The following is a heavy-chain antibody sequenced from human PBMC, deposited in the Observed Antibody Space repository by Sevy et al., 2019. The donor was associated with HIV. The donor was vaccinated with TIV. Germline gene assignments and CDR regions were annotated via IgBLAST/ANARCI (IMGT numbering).Heavy chain of an antibody. V-gene: IGHV3-30*02. CDR1: GFTFSSYG. CDR3: AKDRRSYYFDY. D-gene: IGHD3-10*01. Sequence: GGSLRLSCAASGFTFSSYGMHWVRQAPGKGLEWVAVIRYDGSNKYYADSVKGRFTISRDNSKNTLYLQMNSLRAEDTAVYYCAKDRRSYYFDYWGQGTLVTVSS. CDR2: IRYDGSNK. J-gene: IGHJ4*02.